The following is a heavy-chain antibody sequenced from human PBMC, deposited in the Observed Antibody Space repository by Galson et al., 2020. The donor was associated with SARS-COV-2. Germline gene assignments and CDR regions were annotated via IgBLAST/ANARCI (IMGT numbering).Heavy chain of an antibody. CDR2: ISSSSTYI. CDR1: GITFITYT. Sequence: SCAASGITFITYTMKWVRQAPGKGLEWVSSISSSSTYIYYADSVKGRFTTSRDNAKNSLYLQMNSLRAEYTAVYYCARDDYGDFVPDYWGQGTLVTVSS. D-gene: IGHD4-17*01. V-gene: IGHV3-21*01. J-gene: IGHJ4*02. CDR3: ARDDYGDFVPDY.